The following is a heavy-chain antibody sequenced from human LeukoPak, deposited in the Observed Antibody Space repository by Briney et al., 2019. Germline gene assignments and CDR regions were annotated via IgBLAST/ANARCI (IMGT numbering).Heavy chain of an antibody. Sequence: PGDSLRLSCAASGFTFSSYAMSWVRQAPGEGLEWVSAISGRGGSTYYADSVKGRFTISRDNSKNTLYLQMNSLRAEDTAVYYCAKAISSGWSPGGFDYWGQGTLVTVPS. V-gene: IGHV3-23*01. CDR2: ISGRGGST. CDR3: AKAISSGWSPGGFDY. D-gene: IGHD6-19*01. J-gene: IGHJ4*02. CDR1: GFTFSSYA.